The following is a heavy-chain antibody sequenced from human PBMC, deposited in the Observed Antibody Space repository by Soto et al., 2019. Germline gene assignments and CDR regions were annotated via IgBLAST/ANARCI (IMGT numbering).Heavy chain of an antibody. CDR3: ARHRRYDFWSGPLRGHGMDV. J-gene: IGHJ6*02. D-gene: IGHD3-3*01. V-gene: IGHV4-39*01. CDR2: IYYSGST. Sequence: QLQLQESGPGLVKPSETLSLTCTVSGGSISSSSYYWGWIRQPPGKGLEWIGSIYYSGSTYYNPSLKSRVTISVDTSKNQFSLKLSSVTAADTAVYYCARHRRYDFWSGPLRGHGMDVWGQGTTVTVSS. CDR1: GGSISSSSYY.